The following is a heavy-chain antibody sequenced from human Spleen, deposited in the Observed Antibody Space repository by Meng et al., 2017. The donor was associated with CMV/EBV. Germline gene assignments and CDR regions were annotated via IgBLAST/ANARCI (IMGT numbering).Heavy chain of an antibody. Sequence: GPLRLSCIVSGGSISSYYWSWIRQPPGKGLEWIGYIYYSGSTYYNPSLKSRVTMSLDTSKNQFSLKLSSVTAADTAVYYCARGTTADFWSGHTPHYYGMDVWGQGTTVTVSS. CDR1: GGSISSYY. CDR2: IYYSGST. D-gene: IGHD3-3*01. J-gene: IGHJ6*02. CDR3: ARGTTADFWSGHTPHYYGMDV. V-gene: IGHV4-59*01.